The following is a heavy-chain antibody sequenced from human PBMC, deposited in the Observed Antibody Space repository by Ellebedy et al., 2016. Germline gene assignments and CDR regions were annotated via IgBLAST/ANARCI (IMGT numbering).Heavy chain of an antibody. J-gene: IGHJ5*02. V-gene: IGHV4-59*08. CDR3: ARRQEEAYPISAGNWLDP. CDR1: GGSMSFYY. Sequence: SETLSLTCTVSGGSMSFYYWNWIRQTPGKGLEWIGRVNYRGNTIYNPSLQSRVSISLDTPNNQFSLKLSSVTAADTAVYFCARRQEEAYPISAGNWLDPWGQGTLVIVSS. D-gene: IGHD2-21*01. CDR2: VNYRGNT.